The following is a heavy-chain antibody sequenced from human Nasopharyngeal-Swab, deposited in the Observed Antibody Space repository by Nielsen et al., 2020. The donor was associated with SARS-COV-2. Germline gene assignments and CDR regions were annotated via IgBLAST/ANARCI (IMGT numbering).Heavy chain of an antibody. CDR1: GYRFTSYW. D-gene: IGHD1-26*01. CDR2: IYPGDSDT. CDR3: ARRTYESGIYFLDY. J-gene: IGHJ4*02. Sequence: GGSLRLSCKVSGYRFTSYWIACVRQMPGKGLEWMGIIYPGDSDTRYSPTFQGQVTISADKSISTAYLQWSSLEASDTAMYYCARRTYESGIYFLDYWGQGALVTVSS. V-gene: IGHV5-51*01.